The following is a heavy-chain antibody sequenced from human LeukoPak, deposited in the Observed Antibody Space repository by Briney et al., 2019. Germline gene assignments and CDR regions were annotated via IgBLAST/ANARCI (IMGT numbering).Heavy chain of an antibody. CDR3: ARHVRRRYSSSCHFDY. CDR1: GGSFSGYY. J-gene: IGHJ4*02. Sequence: SETLSLTCAVYGGSFSGYYWSWIRQPPGKGLEWIGEINHSGSTNYNPSLKSRVTISVDTSKNQFSPKLSSVTAADTAVYYCARHVRRRYSSSCHFDYWGQGTLVTVSS. CDR2: INHSGST. D-gene: IGHD6-13*01. V-gene: IGHV4-34*01.